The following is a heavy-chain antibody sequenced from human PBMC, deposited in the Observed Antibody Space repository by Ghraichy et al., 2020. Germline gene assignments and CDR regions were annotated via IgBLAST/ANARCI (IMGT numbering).Heavy chain of an antibody. V-gene: IGHV3-7*01. D-gene: IGHD1-26*01. CDR2: IKQDGSEK. CDR1: GFTFSSYW. CDR3: ASSPGAPDLYGMDV. J-gene: IGHJ6*02. Sequence: GESLRLSCAASGFTFSSYWMSWVRQAPGKGLEWVANIKQDGSEKYYVDSVKGRFTISRDNAKNSLYLQMNSLRAEDTAVYYCASSPGAPDLYGMDVWGQGTTVTVSS.